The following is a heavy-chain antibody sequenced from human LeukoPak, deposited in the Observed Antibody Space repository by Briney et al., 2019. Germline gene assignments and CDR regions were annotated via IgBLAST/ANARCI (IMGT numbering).Heavy chain of an antibody. D-gene: IGHD3-22*01. CDR1: GGSISSYY. Sequence: TSETLSLTCTVSGGSISSYYWSWIRQPPGKGLEWIGYIYYSGSTNYNLSLKSRVTISVDTSKNQFSLKLSSVTAADTAVYYCATGYYYDSSGMFDYWGQGTLVTVSS. CDR2: IYYSGST. CDR3: ATGYYYDSSGMFDY. J-gene: IGHJ4*02. V-gene: IGHV4-59*01.